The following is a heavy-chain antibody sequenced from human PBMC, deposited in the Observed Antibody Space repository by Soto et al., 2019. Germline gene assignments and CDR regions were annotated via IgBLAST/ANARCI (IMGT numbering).Heavy chain of an antibody. CDR3: ARDREGYYSNYYGMDV. CDR2: IYHSGST. CDR1: GGSFSSSNW. Sequence: PSETLSLTCAVSGGSFSSSNWWSWVRQPPGKGLEWIGEIYHSGSTNYNPSLKSRVTISVDKSKNQFSLKLSSVTAADTAVYYCARDREGYYSNYYGMDVWGQGTTVTVSS. J-gene: IGHJ6*02. V-gene: IGHV4-4*02.